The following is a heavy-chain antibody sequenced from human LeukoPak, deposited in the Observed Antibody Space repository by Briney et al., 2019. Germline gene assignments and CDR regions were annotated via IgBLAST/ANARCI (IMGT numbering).Heavy chain of an antibody. CDR1: DYTFINYG. Sequence: ASVKDSCKASDYTFINYGINSVRQAPGQGREWVGWICFYNGNTQNAQKFQGRVAMTTDTSTSTAYMELRSLRSDDTAVYYCARVSGRLVVPAADDYFYGMDVWGQGTTVTVSS. CDR3: ARVSGRLVVPAADDYFYGMDV. D-gene: IGHD2-2*01. V-gene: IGHV1-18*01. CDR2: ICFYNGNT. J-gene: IGHJ6*02.